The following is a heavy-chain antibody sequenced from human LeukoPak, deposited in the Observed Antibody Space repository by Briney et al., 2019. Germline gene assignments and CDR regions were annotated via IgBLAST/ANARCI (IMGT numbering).Heavy chain of an antibody. CDR1: GFAFSNTW. V-gene: IGHV3-15*04. CDR2: IERKVDGETT. Sequence: TGGSLRLSWAASGFAFSNTWMSWVRQAPGKGLEWVGRIERKVDGETTAYAAPVKGRSTISRDDSKSTVHLQLTSLKIEDTGVYYCTADTFESISDSHDYWGQGTLVTVSS. J-gene: IGHJ4*02. D-gene: IGHD2/OR15-2a*01. CDR3: TADTFESISDSHDY.